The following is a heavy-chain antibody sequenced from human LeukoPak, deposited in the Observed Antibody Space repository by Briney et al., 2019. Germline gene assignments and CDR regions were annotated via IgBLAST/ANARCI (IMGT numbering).Heavy chain of an antibody. J-gene: IGHJ4*02. D-gene: IGHD5-18*01. Sequence: GGSLRLSCVASGLTLSGYWMHWVRQAPGKGLVWVSRINGDASSTSYADSVKGRFTISRDNAKSTLYQQMNSLRVEDTAVYYCARARGNTYGYFEYWGQGTLVTVSS. CDR3: ARARGNTYGYFEY. V-gene: IGHV3-74*01. CDR1: GLTLSGYW. CDR2: INGDASST.